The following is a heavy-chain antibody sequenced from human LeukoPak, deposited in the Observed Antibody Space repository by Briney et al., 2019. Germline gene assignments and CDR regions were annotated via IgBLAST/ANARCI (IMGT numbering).Heavy chain of an antibody. CDR2: INAGNGNT. V-gene: IGHV1-3*01. D-gene: IGHD3-16*01. Sequence: ASVKVSCKASGYTFTSYAMHWVRQAPGQRLEWMGWINAGNGNTKYSQKFQGRVTITRDTSASTAYMELSSLRSEDTAVYYCARGFMITFGGVPGYWGQGTLVTVSS. CDR1: GYTFTSYA. CDR3: ARGFMITFGGVPGY. J-gene: IGHJ4*02.